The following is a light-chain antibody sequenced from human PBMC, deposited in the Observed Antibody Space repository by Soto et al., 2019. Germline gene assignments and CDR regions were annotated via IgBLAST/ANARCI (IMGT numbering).Light chain of an antibody. CDR3: QYYKEHST. CDR1: QSIASW. J-gene: IGKJ1*01. V-gene: IGKV1-5*03. Sequence: DIQMTQSPSTLSASVGDRVTITCRASQSIASWLAWYQQKRGKAPKLLIYEASSSEIGVPPRFSGSEFETEFPLTISSLQPEDSATYYCQYYKEHSTFGQGTRLEIK. CDR2: EAS.